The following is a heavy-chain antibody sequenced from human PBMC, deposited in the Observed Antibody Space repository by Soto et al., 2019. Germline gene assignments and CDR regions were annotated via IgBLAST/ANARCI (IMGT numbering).Heavy chain of an antibody. CDR2: ISGSGGST. Sequence: GGSLRLSCAASGFTFSSYAMSWVRQAPGKGLEWVSAISGSGGSTYYADSVKGRFTISRDNSKNTLYLQMNSLRAEDTAVYYCANLGEWAARVISYNYYYGMDVWGQGTTVTVSS. CDR1: GFTFSSYA. CDR3: ANLGEWAARVISYNYYYGMDV. J-gene: IGHJ6*02. V-gene: IGHV3-23*01. D-gene: IGHD6-6*01.